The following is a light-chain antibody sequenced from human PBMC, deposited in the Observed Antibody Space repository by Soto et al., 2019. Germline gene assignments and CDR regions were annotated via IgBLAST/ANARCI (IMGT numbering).Light chain of an antibody. Sequence: EVVLTPSPDTLSLSLGERATLSCRTSQSVASTYLAWYQQKPGQAPRLLIYGASSRATGIPARFSGSGSATEFTLTISGLEPEDFAVYYCHHYGTSQTFGGGTKVEIK. CDR3: HHYGTSQT. J-gene: IGKJ4*01. CDR2: GAS. V-gene: IGKV3-20*01. CDR1: QSVASTY.